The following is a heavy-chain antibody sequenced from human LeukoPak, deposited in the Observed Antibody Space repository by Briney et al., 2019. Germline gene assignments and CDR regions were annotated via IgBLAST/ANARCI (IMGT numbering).Heavy chain of an antibody. J-gene: IGHJ4*02. Sequence: PGGSLRLSCAASGFTFSSYGMHWVRQAPGKGLEWVAFIRYDGSNKYYADSVKGRFTISRDNSKNTLYLQMNSLRAEDTAVYYCAKDMNYYDSSGYYSLPFDYWGQGTLVTVSS. CDR2: IRYDGSNK. D-gene: IGHD3-22*01. V-gene: IGHV3-30*02. CDR3: AKDMNYYDSSGYYSLPFDY. CDR1: GFTFSSYG.